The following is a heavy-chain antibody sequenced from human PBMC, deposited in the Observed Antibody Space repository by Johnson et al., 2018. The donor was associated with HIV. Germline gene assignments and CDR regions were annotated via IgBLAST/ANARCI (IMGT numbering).Heavy chain of an antibody. J-gene: IGHJ3*02. Sequence: QVQLVESGGGLVQPGGSLRLSCAASGFTFSDYYMSWIRQAPGKGLEWVSHISSRSGPISYSDSVKGRFTISRDNAKNSLYLQMNSLRAEDTAVYYCARAPRAFCYGDCYPNAFGIWGQGTMVTVSS. CDR2: ISSRSGPI. CDR1: GFTFSDYY. V-gene: IGHV3-11*04. CDR3: ARAPRAFCYGDCYPNAFGI. D-gene: IGHD2-21*02.